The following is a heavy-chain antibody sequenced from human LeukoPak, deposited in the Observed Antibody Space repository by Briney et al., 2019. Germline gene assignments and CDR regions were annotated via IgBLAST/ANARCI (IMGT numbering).Heavy chain of an antibody. CDR2: ISAYNGNT. D-gene: IGHD3-9*01. CDR3: ARSPLRYFDWLLRRDVGTFDY. V-gene: IGHV1-18*01. CDR1: GYTFTSYG. J-gene: IGHJ4*02. Sequence: ASVKVSCKASGYTFTSYGISWVRQAPGQGLEWMGWISAYNGNTNYAQKLQGRVTMTTDTSTSTAYMELRRLRSDDTAVYYCARSPLRYFDWLLRRDVGTFDYWGQGTLVTVSS.